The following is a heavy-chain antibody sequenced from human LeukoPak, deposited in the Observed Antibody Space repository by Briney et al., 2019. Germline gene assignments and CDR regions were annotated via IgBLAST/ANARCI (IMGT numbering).Heavy chain of an antibody. CDR3: AELGITMIGGV. CDR2: ISSSGSTI. D-gene: IGHD3-10*02. J-gene: IGHJ6*04. Sequence: GGSLRLSCAASGFSFSSYEMNWVRQAPGKGLEWVSYISSSGSTIYYADSVKGRFTISRDNAKNSLYLQVNSLRAEDTAVYYCAELGITMIGGVWGKGTTVTISS. V-gene: IGHV3-48*03. CDR1: GFSFSSYE.